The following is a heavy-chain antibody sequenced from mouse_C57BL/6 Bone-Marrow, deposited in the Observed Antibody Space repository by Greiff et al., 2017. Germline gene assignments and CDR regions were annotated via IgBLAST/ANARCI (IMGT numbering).Heavy chain of an antibody. CDR2: IDPSDSYT. Sequence: QVQLQQSGAELVLPGASVKLSCKASGYTFPSYWMHWVKQRPGQGLEWIGEIDPSDSYTNYNQKFKGKSTLTVDKSSSTAYMQRSSLTSEDSAVYYCSSRGAMDYWGQGTSVTVSS. J-gene: IGHJ4*01. CDR3: SSRGAMDY. CDR1: GYTFPSYW. V-gene: IGHV1-69*01.